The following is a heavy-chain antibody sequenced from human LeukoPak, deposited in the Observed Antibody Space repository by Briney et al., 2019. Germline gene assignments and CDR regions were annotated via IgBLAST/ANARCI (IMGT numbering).Heavy chain of an antibody. CDR3: ARSLGTYYYDSSGYYSY. CDR2: MNPNSGNT. CDR1: GYTFTSYD. D-gene: IGHD3-22*01. V-gene: IGHV1-8*01. Sequence: GASVKVSCKASGYTFTSYDINWVRQATGQGLEWMGWMNPNSGNTGYAQKFQGRVTMTRNTSISTVYMELSSLRSEDTAVYYCARSLGTYYYDSSGYYSYWGQGTLVTVSS. J-gene: IGHJ4*02.